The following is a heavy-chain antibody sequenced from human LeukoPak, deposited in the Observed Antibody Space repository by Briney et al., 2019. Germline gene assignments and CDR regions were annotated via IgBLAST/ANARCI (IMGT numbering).Heavy chain of an antibody. J-gene: IGHJ5*01. CDR1: GFTFSSYA. CDR3: AKPFNWNYVNWFDS. V-gene: IGHV3-23*01. CDR2: ISGSGGST. D-gene: IGHD1-7*01. Sequence: GRSLRLSCAASGFTFSSYAMSWVRQAPGKGLEWVSAISGSGGSTYYADSVKGRLTISRDNSKNTLYLQMNSLRAEDTAVYYCAKPFNWNYVNWFDSWGQGTLVTVSS.